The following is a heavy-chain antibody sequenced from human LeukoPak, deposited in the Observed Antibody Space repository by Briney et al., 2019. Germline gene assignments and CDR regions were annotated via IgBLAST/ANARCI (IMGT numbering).Heavy chain of an antibody. CDR3: TTLVGYYFDY. V-gene: IGHV3-15*01. Sequence: GGSLRLSCAASGFTFSNAWMSWVRQAPGKGLEWVGRTKSKTDGGTTDYAAPVKGRFTISRDDSKNTLYLQMNSLKTEDTAVYYCTTLVGYYFDYWGQGTLVTVSS. D-gene: IGHD6-6*01. J-gene: IGHJ4*02. CDR1: GFTFSNAW. CDR2: TKSKTDGGTT.